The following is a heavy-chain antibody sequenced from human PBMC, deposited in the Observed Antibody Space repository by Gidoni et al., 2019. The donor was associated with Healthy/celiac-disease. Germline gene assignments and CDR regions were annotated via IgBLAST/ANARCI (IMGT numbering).Heavy chain of an antibody. CDR2: IYPGYSDT. V-gene: IGHV5-51*01. Sequence: ESLKISCKGSGYSFTSYWIGWVRQMPGKGLELMGIIYPGYSDTRYSPSFQGQVTISADKSISTAYLQWSSLKASDTAMYYCASYYYDSSGYYPWGYWGQGTLVTVSS. CDR1: GYSFTSYW. D-gene: IGHD3-22*01. J-gene: IGHJ4*02. CDR3: ASYYYDSSGYYPWGY.